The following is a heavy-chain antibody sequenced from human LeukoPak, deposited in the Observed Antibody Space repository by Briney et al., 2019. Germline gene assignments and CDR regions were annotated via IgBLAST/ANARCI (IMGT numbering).Heavy chain of an antibody. J-gene: IGHJ6*03. Sequence: PSETLSLTCTVSGGSIGTYYWSWVRQSPGTGLEWIGYIYVTGTRYNPSLSSRVTISVDRSRNQFFLKMTSVTAADTAVYYCARHIGGGIEDMDVWGRGTKVTVSS. CDR3: ARHIGGGIEDMDV. CDR1: GGSIGTYY. CDR2: IYVTGT. V-gene: IGHV4-59*08. D-gene: IGHD3-16*02.